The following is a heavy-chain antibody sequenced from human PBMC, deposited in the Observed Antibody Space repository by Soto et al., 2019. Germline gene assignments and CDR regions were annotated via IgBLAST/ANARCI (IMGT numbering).Heavy chain of an antibody. CDR1: GGSISIGGYY. Sequence: QVQLQESGPGLVKPSQTLSLTCTVSGGSISIGGYYWSWIRQHPGKGLEWIGYIFYSGSTYYNPSRKRRVTLSVDTSKNQFSLKLSSVTAADTAVYYCATYGSGTYKPTTFDYWGQGTLVTVSS. D-gene: IGHD3-10*01. J-gene: IGHJ4*02. CDR2: IFYSGST. CDR3: ATYGSGTYKPTTFDY. V-gene: IGHV4-31*03.